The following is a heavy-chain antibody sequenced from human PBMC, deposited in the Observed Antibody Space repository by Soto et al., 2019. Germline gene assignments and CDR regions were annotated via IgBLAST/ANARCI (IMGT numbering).Heavy chain of an antibody. CDR1: GGSFSGYY. V-gene: IGHV4-34*01. D-gene: IGHD4-17*01. CDR2: INHSGST. CDR3: ARGLDYGNDY. J-gene: IGHJ4*02. Sequence: QVQLQQWGAGLLKPSETLSLTCAVYGGSFSGYYWSWIRQPPGKGLEWIGEINHSGSTNYNPSLKSRVTMSVDTSKNQFSLKLSSVTAADTAVYYCARGLDYGNDYWGQGTLVTVSS.